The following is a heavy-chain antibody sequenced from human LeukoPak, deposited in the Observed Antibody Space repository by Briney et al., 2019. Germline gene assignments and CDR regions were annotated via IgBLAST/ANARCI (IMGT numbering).Heavy chain of an antibody. CDR3: VRSPTYYNMDV. J-gene: IGHJ6*03. Sequence: GESLRLSCAASGFTFSNHVIHWVRQAPGKGLEWLAAISYDGTNKYYADSVKGRFTISRDHSQSTVDLHMNNLRGADTAVYYCVRSPTYYNMDVWGKGTTVTVSS. CDR2: ISYDGTNK. V-gene: IGHV3-30*04. CDR1: GFTFSNHV.